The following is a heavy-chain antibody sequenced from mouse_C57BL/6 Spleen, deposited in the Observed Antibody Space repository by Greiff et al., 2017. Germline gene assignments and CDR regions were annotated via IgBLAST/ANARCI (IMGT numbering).Heavy chain of an antibody. Sequence: QVHVKQSGAELVKPGASVKLSCKASGYTFTEYTIHWVKQRSGQGLEWIGWFYPGSGSIKYNEKFKDKATLTADKSSSTVYMELSRLTSEDSAVYFCARHEGEYDYIDYWGQGTTLTVSS. V-gene: IGHV1-62-2*01. J-gene: IGHJ2*01. CDR2: FYPGSGSI. D-gene: IGHD2-10*02. CDR1: GYTFTEYT. CDR3: ARHEGEYDYIDY.